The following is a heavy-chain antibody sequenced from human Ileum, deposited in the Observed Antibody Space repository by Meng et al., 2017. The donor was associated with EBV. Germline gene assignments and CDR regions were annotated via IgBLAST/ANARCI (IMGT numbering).Heavy chain of an antibody. Sequence: QLHLQEADPGLLKPSETLSLTCSVSGGSITSYSYYWGWIRQPPGKGLEWIATIYHTGSTYYNPSLKSRVTISVDTSKNEFSLKVTSVTAADTALYYCARWDTAWFDPWGRGTLVTVSS. J-gene: IGHJ5*02. CDR2: IYHTGST. CDR3: ARWDTAWFDP. D-gene: IGHD1-26*01. V-gene: IGHV4-39*01. CDR1: GGSITSYSYY.